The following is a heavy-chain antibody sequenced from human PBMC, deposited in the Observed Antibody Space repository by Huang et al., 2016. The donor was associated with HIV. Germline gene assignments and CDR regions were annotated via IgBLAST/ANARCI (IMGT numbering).Heavy chain of an antibody. CDR3: ARVRRGYGYAWDYYGLDV. CDR2: IHYNGTT. CDR1: GGSLSDYY. J-gene: IGHJ6*02. V-gene: IGHV4-34*01. D-gene: IGHD3-16*01. Sequence: QVQLHQWGAGLVKPSETLSLTCAVYGGSLSDYYWSWVRQPQGKGLEWIGEIHYNGTTNNNPSLKGRVIRSMDASKNQFSLKMWSATAADTAVYYWARVRRGYGYAWDYYGLDVWGQGTTVFVSS.